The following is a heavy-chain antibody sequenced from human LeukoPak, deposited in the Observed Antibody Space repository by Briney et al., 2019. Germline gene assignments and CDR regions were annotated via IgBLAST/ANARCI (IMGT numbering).Heavy chain of an antibody. V-gene: IGHV3-48*03. CDR3: ARRYCSSSICLLDY. J-gene: IGHJ4*02. CDR2: ITTSGSTI. CDR1: GFIFSSYE. D-gene: IGHD2-2*01. Sequence: PGGSLRLSRAASGFIFSSYEMNGVRQAPGKGLEWVSHITTSGSTIYYADSVKGRFTISRDNAKNSLYLQMNSLRAEDTAVYYCARRYCSSSICLLDYWGQGTLVTVSS.